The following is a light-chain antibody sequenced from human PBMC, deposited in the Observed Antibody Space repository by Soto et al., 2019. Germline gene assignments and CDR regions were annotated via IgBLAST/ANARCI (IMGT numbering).Light chain of an antibody. CDR2: DAS. V-gene: IGKV3D-20*01. CDR3: QQYARSPWT. J-gene: IGKJ1*01. Sequence: EIVLTQSPVTLSWSPGERATLSCGASQSVTNNYLAWYQQKPGLAPRLLIYDASNRATGIPDRFSGSGSGTDFTLTISRLEPEDFAVYYCQQYARSPWTFGQGTKVDMK. CDR1: QSVTNNY.